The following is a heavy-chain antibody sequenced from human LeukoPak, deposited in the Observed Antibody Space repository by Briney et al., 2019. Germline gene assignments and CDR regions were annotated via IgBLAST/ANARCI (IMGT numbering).Heavy chain of an antibody. J-gene: IGHJ5*02. CDR3: ARAGSSWKGNNWFDP. CDR2: INPNSGGT. CDR1: GYTFTSYY. D-gene: IGHD6-13*01. V-gene: IGHV1-2*02. Sequence: ASVTVSCKASGYTFTSYYMHWVRQAPGQGLEWMGWINPNSGGTNYAQKFQGRVTMTRDTSISTAYMELSRLRSDDTAVYYCARAGSSWKGNNWFDPWGQGTLVTVSS.